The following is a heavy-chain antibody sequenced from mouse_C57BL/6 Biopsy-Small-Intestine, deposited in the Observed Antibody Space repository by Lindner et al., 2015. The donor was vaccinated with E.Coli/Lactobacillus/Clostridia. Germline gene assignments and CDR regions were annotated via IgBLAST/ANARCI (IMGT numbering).Heavy chain of an antibody. CDR2: INPYNDGT. CDR3: ARMGLYDNYDGYWYFDV. J-gene: IGHJ1*01. CDR1: GYTFTRYF. Sequence: VQLQESGPELVKPGASVRMSCKASGYTFTRYFMHWVKQKPGQGLEWIGYINPYNDGTKYNEKFKGKATLTSDKSSSTAYMELSSLTSEDSAVYYCARMGLYDNYDGYWYFDVWGAGTTVTVSS. V-gene: IGHV1-14*01. D-gene: IGHD2-1*01.